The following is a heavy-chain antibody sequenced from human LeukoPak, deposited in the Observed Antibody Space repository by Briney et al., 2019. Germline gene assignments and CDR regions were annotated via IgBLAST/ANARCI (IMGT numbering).Heavy chain of an antibody. V-gene: IGHV1-2*02. J-gene: IGHJ5*02. CDR3: AREPRDYYDSSGYYNWFDP. CDR2: INPNSGGT. Sequence: ASVTVSCKASGYTFTGYYMHWVRQAPGQGLEWMGWINPNSGGTNYAQKFQGRVTMTRDTSISTAYMELSRLRSDDTAVYYCAREPRDYYDSSGYYNWFDPWGQGTLVTVSS. CDR1: GYTFTGYY. D-gene: IGHD3-22*01.